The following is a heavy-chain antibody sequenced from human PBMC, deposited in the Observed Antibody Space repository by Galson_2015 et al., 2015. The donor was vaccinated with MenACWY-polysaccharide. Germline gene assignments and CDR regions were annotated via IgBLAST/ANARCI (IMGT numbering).Heavy chain of an antibody. D-gene: IGHD4-11*01. CDR3: AREQDSRSLDY. Sequence: SCKASGYTFIGYYMHWVRQAPGQGLEWMGWINPNNGGTDFARKFRGRITMTRDTSISTVYMELNRLTSDDTAVYYCAREQDSRSLDYWGQGTLVTVSS. J-gene: IGHJ4*02. CDR2: INPNNGGT. CDR1: GYTFIGYY. V-gene: IGHV1-2*02.